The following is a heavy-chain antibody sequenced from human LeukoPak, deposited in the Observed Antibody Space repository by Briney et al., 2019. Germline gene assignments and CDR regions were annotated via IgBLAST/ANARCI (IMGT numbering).Heavy chain of an antibody. CDR3: ARAREPTFLDI. CDR2: INSDGSST. J-gene: IGHJ3*02. D-gene: IGHD2/OR15-2a*01. Sequence: GGSLRLSCAASGFTFSSYWMDWVRRAPGKGLVWVSRINSDGSSTGYADSVKGRFTIFRDNAKNIVYLQTNSLRAEDTAVYYCARAREPTFLDIWGQGTMVTVSS. CDR1: GFTFSSYW. V-gene: IGHV3-74*01.